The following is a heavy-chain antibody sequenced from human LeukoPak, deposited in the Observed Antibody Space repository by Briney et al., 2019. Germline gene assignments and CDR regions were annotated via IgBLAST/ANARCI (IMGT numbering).Heavy chain of an antibody. CDR1: GGSFSGYY. D-gene: IGHD3-22*01. CDR3: ARGRHEVSMLVVVMTAVSYYLDV. CDR2: INPSGRI. J-gene: IGHJ6*03. V-gene: IGHV4-34*01. Sequence: SETLSLTCAVYGGSFSGYYWTWIRQAPGKGLEWIGEINPSGRISYNPSLKSRLSISVDASKNQFSLNLRSLTDADTAVYYCARGRHEVSMLVVVMTAVSYYLDVWAKAPRSPSP.